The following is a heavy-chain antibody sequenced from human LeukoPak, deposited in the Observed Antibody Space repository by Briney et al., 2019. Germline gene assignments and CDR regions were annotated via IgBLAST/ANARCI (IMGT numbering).Heavy chain of an antibody. Sequence: SETLSLTCAVYGGSFSGYYWSWIRQPPGKGLEWIGEINHSGSTNYNPSLKSRVTISVDTSKNQFSLKLSSVTAADTAVYYCARLSYGSGSPFDYWGQGTLVTVSS. J-gene: IGHJ4*02. V-gene: IGHV4-34*01. D-gene: IGHD3-10*01. CDR3: ARLSYGSGSPFDY. CDR1: GGSFSGYY. CDR2: INHSGST.